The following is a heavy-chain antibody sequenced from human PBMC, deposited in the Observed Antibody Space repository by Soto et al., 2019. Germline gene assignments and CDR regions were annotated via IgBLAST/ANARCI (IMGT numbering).Heavy chain of an antibody. D-gene: IGHD2-15*01. Sequence: QVQLVQSGAEVKKPGASVKVSCKASGYTFTSYDINWVRQATGQGLEWMGWMNPNSGNTAYAQKFQGRVTMTRNTSRSTAYTELRTLRSEDTAVYYCAGEVVGGNLPNWGQGPLVTASS. CDR2: MNPNSGNT. V-gene: IGHV1-8*01. CDR1: GYTFTSYD. J-gene: IGHJ4*02. CDR3: AGEVVGGNLPN.